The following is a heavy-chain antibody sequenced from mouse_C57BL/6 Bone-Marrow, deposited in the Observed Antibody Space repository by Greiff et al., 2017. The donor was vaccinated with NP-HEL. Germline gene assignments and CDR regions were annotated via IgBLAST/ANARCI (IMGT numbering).Heavy chain of an antibody. V-gene: IGHV1-26*01. CDR2: INPNNGGT. CDR3: ATAYYYGSSGFAY. Sequence: EVMLQQSGPELVKPGASVKISCKASGYTFTDYYMNWVKQSHGKSLEWIGDINPNNGGTSYNQKFKGKATLTVDKSSSTAYMELRSLTSEDSAVYYCATAYYYGSSGFAYWGQGTLVTVSA. J-gene: IGHJ3*01. D-gene: IGHD1-1*01. CDR1: GYTFTDYY.